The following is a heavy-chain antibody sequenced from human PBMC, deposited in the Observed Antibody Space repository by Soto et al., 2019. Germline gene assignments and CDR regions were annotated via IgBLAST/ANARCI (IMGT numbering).Heavy chain of an antibody. J-gene: IGHJ6*02. CDR2: ISGSGGST. CDR1: GFTFSSYA. D-gene: IGHD3-3*01. Sequence: GGSLRLSCAASGFTFSSYAMSWVRQAPGKGLEWVSAISGSGGSTYYADSVKGRFTISRANSKNTLYLQMNSLRAEDTAVYYCAKARLPRGPLGFLEWLPNYGMDVWGQGTTVTVSS. CDR3: AKARLPRGPLGFLEWLPNYGMDV. V-gene: IGHV3-23*01.